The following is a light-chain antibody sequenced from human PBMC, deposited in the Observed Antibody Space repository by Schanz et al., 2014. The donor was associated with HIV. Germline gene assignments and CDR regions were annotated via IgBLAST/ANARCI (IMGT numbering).Light chain of an antibody. J-gene: IGLJ2*01. CDR2: EGN. CDR1: SSDVGDFNF. CDR3: CSYADSTTFVL. V-gene: IGLV2-23*03. Sequence: QSALTQPPSASGSPGQSITISCTVASSDVGDFNFVSWYQQNPGKAPKLMIYEGNKRPSGVSNRFSGSKSGNTASLTISGLQAEDEADYYCCSYADSTTFVLFGGGTKLTVL.